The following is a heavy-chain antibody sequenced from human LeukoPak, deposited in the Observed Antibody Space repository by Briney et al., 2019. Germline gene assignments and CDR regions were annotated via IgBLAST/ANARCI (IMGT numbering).Heavy chain of an antibody. CDR1: GFTFRNAW. J-gene: IGHJ4*02. D-gene: IGHD1-26*01. Sequence: GGSLRLSCAASGFTFRNAWMTWFRQAPGKGLEWVGRIKSNTEGGTTDYAAPVRGRFIISRDNSKNTLYLQMNSLKTEDTAVYYCTTDGVGIEGATFDYWGQGILVTVSS. V-gene: IGHV3-15*01. CDR3: TTDGVGIEGATFDY. CDR2: IKSNTEGGTT.